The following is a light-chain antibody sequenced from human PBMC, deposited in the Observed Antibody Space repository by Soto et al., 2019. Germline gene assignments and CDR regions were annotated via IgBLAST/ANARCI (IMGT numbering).Light chain of an antibody. V-gene: IGKV3-20*01. J-gene: IGKJ1*01. CDR3: QQYGSSPTT. CDR2: GAS. Sequence: IVWTRSPGTQSLAPGERATLSCRASQSVSSSYLAWYQQKPGQAPRLLIYGASSRATGIPDRFSGSGSGTDFPHTISRLEPGDFPVYYCQQYGSSPTTFGQGTKVDIK. CDR1: QSVSSSY.